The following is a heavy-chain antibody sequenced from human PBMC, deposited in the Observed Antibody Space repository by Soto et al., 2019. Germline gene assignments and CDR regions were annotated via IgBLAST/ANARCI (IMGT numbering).Heavy chain of an antibody. J-gene: IGHJ6*03. CDR3: ARHLAAAGENYYYYYMDV. CDR2: IYPGDSDT. V-gene: IGHV5-51*01. Sequence: GESLKISCKGSGYSFTSYWIGWVRQMPGKGLEWMGTIYPGDSDTRYSPSFQGQVTISADKSISTAYLQWSSLKASDTAMYYCARHLAAAGENYYYYYMDVWGKGTTVTVSS. D-gene: IGHD6-13*01. CDR1: GYSFTSYW.